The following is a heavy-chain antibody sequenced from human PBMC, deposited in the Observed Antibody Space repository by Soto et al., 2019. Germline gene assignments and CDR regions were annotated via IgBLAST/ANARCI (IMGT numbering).Heavy chain of an antibody. J-gene: IGHJ5*02. CDR2: ISAYNGNT. CDR3: ARDREYNCNHGWFDR. CDR1: GYTFTSYG. V-gene: IGHV1-18*01. D-gene: IGHD1-20*01. Sequence: QVQLVQSGAEVKKPGASVKVSCKASGYTFTSYGISWVRQAPGQGLEWLGRISAYNGNTNYAQKLQGRVTMTTSTSTSTAYMYLRSLRSDDTVVYYCARDREYNCNHGWFDRWGQRTLVTV.